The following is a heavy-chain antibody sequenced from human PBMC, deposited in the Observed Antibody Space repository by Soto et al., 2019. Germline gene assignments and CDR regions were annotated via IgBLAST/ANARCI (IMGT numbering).Heavy chain of an antibody. CDR1: GLTFSSYS. CDR3: ARGYYDILTGYTYYFDY. Sequence: GGSLRLSCAASGLTFSSYSMNWVRQAPGRGLEWVSSISSSSSNIYYADSVKGRFTISRDNAKNSLYLQMNSLRAEDTAVYYCARGYYDILTGYTYYFDYWGQGTLVTVS. D-gene: IGHD3-9*01. J-gene: IGHJ4*02. CDR2: ISSSSSNI. V-gene: IGHV3-21*01.